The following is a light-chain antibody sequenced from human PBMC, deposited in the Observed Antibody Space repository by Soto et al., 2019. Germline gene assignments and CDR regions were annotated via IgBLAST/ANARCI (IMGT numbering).Light chain of an antibody. CDR1: YSDIGAYNY. CDR2: EAS. Sequence: QSVLTQPPSASGSPGQSVTIPCTGTYSDIGAYNYVSWYQQRPGEAPKLIIYEASNRPSGVPDRFSGSKSGNTASLTISGLQAADEADYYCSLYTSENTYVFGTGTKVTVL. CDR3: SLYTSENTYV. V-gene: IGLV2-18*01. J-gene: IGLJ1*01.